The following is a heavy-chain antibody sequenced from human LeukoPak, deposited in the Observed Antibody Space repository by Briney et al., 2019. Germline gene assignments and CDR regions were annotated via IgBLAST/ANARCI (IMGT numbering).Heavy chain of an antibody. Sequence: SETLSLTCTVSGCSISSYYWSWIRQPPGEGLEWMGYIYYRGSTNYNPSLQSRATRTVDTSKNQFSPWLSSVTAAATAVYYCARGCNGAYVDYCGQATLVTASS. V-gene: IGHV4-59*01. CDR1: GCSISSYY. D-gene: IGHD4-17*01. CDR3: ARGCNGAYVDY. J-gene: IGHJ4*02. CDR2: IYYRGST.